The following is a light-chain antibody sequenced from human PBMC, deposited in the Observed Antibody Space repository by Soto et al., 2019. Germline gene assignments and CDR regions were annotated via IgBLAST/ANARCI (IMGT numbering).Light chain of an antibody. V-gene: IGKV3-20*01. Sequence: EIVLTQSPATLSLSPGERATLPCRASQSLPSSDLAGYQQKPGQAPRLLIYGASSRANGIPDRFSGSGSWTDFTLTINRLEPEDFAVYYCQQYGSSRTFGQGTKVDIK. CDR3: QQYGSSRT. CDR2: GAS. CDR1: QSLPSSD. J-gene: IGKJ1*01.